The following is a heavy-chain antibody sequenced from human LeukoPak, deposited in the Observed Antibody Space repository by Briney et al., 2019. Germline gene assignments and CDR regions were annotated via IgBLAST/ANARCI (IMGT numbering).Heavy chain of an antibody. D-gene: IGHD6-13*01. Sequence: GRSLRLSCAASGFTFDDYAMHWVRQAPGKGLEWVSGISWNSGSIGYADSVKGRFTISRDNAKNSLYLQMNSLRAEDTALYYCAKVIAAAPVLIPGAFDIWGQGTMVTVSS. V-gene: IGHV3-9*01. CDR3: AKVIAAAPVLIPGAFDI. J-gene: IGHJ3*02. CDR2: ISWNSGSI. CDR1: GFTFDDYA.